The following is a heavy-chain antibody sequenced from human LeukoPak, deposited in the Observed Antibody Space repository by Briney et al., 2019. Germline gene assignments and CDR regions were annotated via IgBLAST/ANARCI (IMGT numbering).Heavy chain of an antibody. D-gene: IGHD3-10*01. J-gene: IGHJ4*02. CDR1: GFTFSSYG. CDR3: AKDYNRAYYYGSGFDY. V-gene: IGHV3-30*18. CDR2: ISYDGSNK. Sequence: QPGRSLRLSCAASGFTFSSYGMHWVRQAPGKGLEWVAVISYDGSNKYYADSVKGRFTISRDNSKNTLYLQMNSLRAEDTAVYYCAKDYNRAYYYGSGFDYWGQGTLVTVSS.